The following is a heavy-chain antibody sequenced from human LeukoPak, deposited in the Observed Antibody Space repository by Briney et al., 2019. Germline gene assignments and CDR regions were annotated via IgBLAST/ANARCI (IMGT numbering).Heavy chain of an antibody. CDR2: IHSSGIT. J-gene: IGHJ6*03. Sequence: KTSETLSLTCTVSGGSVSSGDYYWSWIRQPPGKGLEYIGYIHSSGITYYSPSLKSRLTVSVDMSRKQFSLRLTSVTAADTAVYYCARQRICSGANCYYYMDVWGKGTTVTVSS. CDR1: GGSVSSGDYY. V-gene: IGHV4-30-4*08. D-gene: IGHD2-15*01. CDR3: ARQRICSGANCYYYMDV.